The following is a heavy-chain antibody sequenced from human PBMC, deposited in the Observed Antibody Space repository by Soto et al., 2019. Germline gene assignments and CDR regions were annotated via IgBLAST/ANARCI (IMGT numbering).Heavy chain of an antibody. CDR3: ARTGGQVAEGVFDY. V-gene: IGHV1-18*01. J-gene: IGHJ4*02. D-gene: IGHD6-19*01. CDR2: TSAYNGNT. CDR1: GYTFTSYG. Sequence: QVQLVQSGAEVKKPGASVKVSCKASGYTFTSYGISWVRQAPGQGLEWMGWTSAYNGNTNYAQKLRGRVTTTTDTSPSTAYMERRSLRSDDTAVYYGARTGGQVAEGVFDYWGQGTLVTVSS.